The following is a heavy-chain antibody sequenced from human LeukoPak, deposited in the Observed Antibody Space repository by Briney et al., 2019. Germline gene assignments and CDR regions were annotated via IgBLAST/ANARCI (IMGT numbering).Heavy chain of an antibody. CDR1: GFTFSSYS. Sequence: GGSLRLSCAASGFTFSSYSMNWVRQAPGKGLEWVSYISSSSSTIYYADSVKGRFTISRDNAKNSLYLQMNSLRAEDTAVYHCARGIAAAGTGVYYFDYWGQGTLVTVSS. J-gene: IGHJ4*02. CDR3: ARGIAAAGTGVYYFDY. V-gene: IGHV3-48*04. CDR2: ISSSSSTI. D-gene: IGHD6-13*01.